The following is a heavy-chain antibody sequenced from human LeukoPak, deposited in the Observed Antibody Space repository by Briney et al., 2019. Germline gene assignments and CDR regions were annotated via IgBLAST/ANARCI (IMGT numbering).Heavy chain of an antibody. J-gene: IGHJ6*03. V-gene: IGHV3-7*01. CDR2: IKQDGSLK. CDR3: ARGAVDYQGGNYYYYMDV. CDR1: GFTISNHY. Sequence: PGGSLRLSCAASGFTISNHYMSWVRQAPGKGLEWVANIKQDGSLKYYVDSVKGRFAISRDNAKNSVYLQMSSLRAEDTAVYYCARGAVDYQGGNYYYYMDVWGKGTTVTVSS. D-gene: IGHD3-16*01.